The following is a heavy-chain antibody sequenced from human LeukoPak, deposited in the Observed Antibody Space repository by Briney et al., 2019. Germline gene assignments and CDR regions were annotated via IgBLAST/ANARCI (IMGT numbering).Heavy chain of an antibody. V-gene: IGHV4-30-2*01. CDR1: GGSISSGGYS. Sequence: TLSLTCTVSGGSISSGGYSWSWIRQPPGKGLEWIGYIYHSGSTYYNPSLKSRVTISVDRSKNQFSLKLSSVTAADTAVYYCASNYYGSGSYDWNWFDPWGQGTLVTVSS. CDR3: ASNYYGSGSYDWNWFDP. D-gene: IGHD3-10*01. J-gene: IGHJ5*02. CDR2: IYHSGST.